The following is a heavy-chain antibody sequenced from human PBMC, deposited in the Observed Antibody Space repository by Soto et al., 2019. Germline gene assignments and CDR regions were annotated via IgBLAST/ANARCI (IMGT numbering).Heavy chain of an antibody. D-gene: IGHD6-13*01. V-gene: IGHV5-51*01. CDR3: ARPSSGYSSSWYTSGSGFDP. J-gene: IGHJ5*02. CDR2: IYPGDSDT. Sequence: PGEPLKISCRGSGYSFTSYLIGCVRQMPGKGLEWMGIIYPGDSDTRYSPSFQGQVTISADKSISTAYLQWSSLKASDTAMYYCARPSSGYSSSWYTSGSGFDPWGRGTLVTVSS. CDR1: GYSFTSYL.